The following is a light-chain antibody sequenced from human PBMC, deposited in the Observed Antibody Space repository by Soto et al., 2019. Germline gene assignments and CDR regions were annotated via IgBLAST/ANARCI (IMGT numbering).Light chain of an antibody. CDR3: QQYGSSPWT. V-gene: IGKV3-20*01. CDR1: QSVSSSY. CDR2: GAS. Sequence: EMVLTQSPGTLSLSPGETATLSCSASQSVSSSYLAWYQQKPGQAPRLLIYGASIRATGIPDRCRGSGSGTDFTLTISRLEPEDFAVYYCQQYGSSPWTFGQGTKVEIK. J-gene: IGKJ1*01.